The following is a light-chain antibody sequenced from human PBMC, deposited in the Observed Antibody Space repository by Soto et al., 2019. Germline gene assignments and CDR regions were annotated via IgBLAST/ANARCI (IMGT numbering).Light chain of an antibody. CDR3: QQRANWPLT. Sequence: GLTQSPGTLSLSPGERATLSCRASQSVTSTYLAWYQQKPGQAPRLLIYGASNRATGVPARFSGSGSGTDFTLTISSLESEDFAVYYCQQRANWPLTFGGGTKVDIK. CDR2: GAS. J-gene: IGKJ4*01. V-gene: IGKV3D-20*02. CDR1: QSVTSTY.